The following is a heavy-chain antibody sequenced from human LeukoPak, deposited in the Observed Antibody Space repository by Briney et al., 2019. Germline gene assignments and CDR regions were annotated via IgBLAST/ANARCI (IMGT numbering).Heavy chain of an antibody. Sequence: PGRSLRLSCAASGFTFSGYAMHWVRQAPGKGLEWVAVISYDGSNTYYADSVKGRFTISRDNSKNMLDLQMNSLRAEDTAVYYCARPFTIFGVVAPLDAFDIWGQGTMVTVSS. J-gene: IGHJ3*02. D-gene: IGHD3-3*01. CDR2: ISYDGSNT. V-gene: IGHV3-30-3*01. CDR3: ARPFTIFGVVAPLDAFDI. CDR1: GFTFSGYA.